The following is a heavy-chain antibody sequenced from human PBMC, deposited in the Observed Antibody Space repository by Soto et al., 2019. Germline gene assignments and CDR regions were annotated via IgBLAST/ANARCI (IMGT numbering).Heavy chain of an antibody. J-gene: IGHJ3*02. CDR2: IYYSGTT. V-gene: IGHV4-59*01. Sequence: SETLSLTGTVSGGSMSPYFWSWIRQSPGKGLEWIGYIYYSGTTNYNPSFKSRVTTLLDTSKNQFSLKLVSLTAADTAFYYCARGRGGTYDAFDIWGPGALVTVSS. CDR1: GGSMSPYF. CDR3: ARGRGGTYDAFDI. D-gene: IGHD1-26*01.